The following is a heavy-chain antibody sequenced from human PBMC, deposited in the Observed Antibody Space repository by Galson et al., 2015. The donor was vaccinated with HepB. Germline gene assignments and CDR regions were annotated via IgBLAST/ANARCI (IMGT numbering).Heavy chain of an antibody. CDR3: AKVFGWTSRSHPFDY. CDR2: IGDSDGTT. Sequence: SLRLSCAASGFTFSGFGMSWVRQAPGQGLELVSSIGDSDGTTFYADSVKGRFTISRDNAKNTLFLQMNSLRDEDTAVYYCAKVFGWTSRSHPFDYWGQGTLVTVSS. J-gene: IGHJ4*02. D-gene: IGHD6-19*01. CDR1: GFTFSGFG. V-gene: IGHV3-23*01.